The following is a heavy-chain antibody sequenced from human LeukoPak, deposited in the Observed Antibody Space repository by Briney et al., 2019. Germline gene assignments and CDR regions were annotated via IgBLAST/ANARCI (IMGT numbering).Heavy chain of an antibody. D-gene: IGHD5/OR15-5a*01. CDR2: INPSGGST. CDR3: ARGRRVYDFPYYYGMDV. Sequence: ASVKVSCKASGYTFTSYYMHWVRQAPGQGLEWMGIINPSGGSTSYAQKFQGRVTMTRDTSTSTVYMELSSLRSEDTAVYYCARGRRVYDFPYYYGMDVWGQGTTVTVSS. J-gene: IGHJ6*02. CDR1: GYTFTSYY. V-gene: IGHV1-46*01.